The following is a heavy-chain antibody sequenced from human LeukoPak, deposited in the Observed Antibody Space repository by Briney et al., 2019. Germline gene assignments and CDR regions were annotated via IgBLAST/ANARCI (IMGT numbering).Heavy chain of an antibody. D-gene: IGHD3-10*01. V-gene: IGHV1-69*05. Sequence: ASVKVSCKASGGTFSSYAISWGRQAPGQRPEWMGRIIPIFGTANYAQKFQGRVTITTDESTSTAYMELSSLRSEDTAVYYCAQDTNYYGSGFSFYWGQGTLVTVSS. CDR3: AQDTNYYGSGFSFY. CDR1: GGTFSSYA. CDR2: IIPIFGTA. J-gene: IGHJ4*02.